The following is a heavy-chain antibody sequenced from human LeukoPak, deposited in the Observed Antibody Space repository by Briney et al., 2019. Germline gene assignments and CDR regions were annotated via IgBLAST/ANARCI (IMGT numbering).Heavy chain of an antibody. V-gene: IGHV3-53*01. CDR3: ARGRITLRAFDI. D-gene: IGHD3-10*01. Sequence: GGSLRLSCVASGLKVSDNYMSWVRQAPGKGLEWVSVIYSGGSTYYADSVKGRFTSPRDNSKNTLYLQMNSLRVEDTAVYYCARGRITLRAFDIWGQGTMVIVSA. CDR1: GLKVSDNY. CDR2: IYSGGST. J-gene: IGHJ3*02.